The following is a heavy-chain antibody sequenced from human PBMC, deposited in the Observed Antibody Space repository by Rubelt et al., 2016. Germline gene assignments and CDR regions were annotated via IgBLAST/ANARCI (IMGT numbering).Heavy chain of an antibody. CDR3: ARVAIGGHSSGYLFDY. CDR2: INPNSGGT. Sequence: QVQLVQSGAEVKKPGASVKVSCKASGYTFTGYYMHWVRQAPGQGLEWMGWINPNSGGTNYAQKFQGRVPMTRDTSISTAYMELSRLRSDDTAVYYCARVAIGGHSSGYLFDYWGQGTLVTVSS. D-gene: IGHD3-22*01. J-gene: IGHJ4*02. V-gene: IGHV1-2*02. CDR1: GYTFTGYY.